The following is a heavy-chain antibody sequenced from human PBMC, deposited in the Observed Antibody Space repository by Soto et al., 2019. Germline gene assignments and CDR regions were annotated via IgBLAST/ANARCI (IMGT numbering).Heavy chain of an antibody. CDR3: ARHVGTVILPFDY. Sequence: QLQLQESGPGLVKPSETLSLTCTVSGGSISSSSYYWGWIRQPPGKGLEWIGSIYYSGSTYYNPSLKRRVXXSXYXFKNQFSLKLSSVTAADTAVYYCARHVGTVILPFDYWGQGTLVTVSS. CDR2: IYYSGST. CDR1: GGSISSSSYY. V-gene: IGHV4-39*01. D-gene: IGHD4-17*01. J-gene: IGHJ4*02.